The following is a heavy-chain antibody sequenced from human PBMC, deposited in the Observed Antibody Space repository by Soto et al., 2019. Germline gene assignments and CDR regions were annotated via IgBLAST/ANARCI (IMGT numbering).Heavy chain of an antibody. Sequence: ASVKVPCQVSGYTLTELSMHWLRQAPGKGAQWMGGFDPGAXETIYARKLQGGVTMTEDTSTDTAYMELSSLRSEDTAVYYCAPRTLMVRGYYYYGLEVGGQGTTVTVSS. CDR3: APRTLMVRGYYYYGLEV. CDR1: GYTLTELS. V-gene: IGHV1-24*01. D-gene: IGHD3-10*01. J-gene: IGHJ6*02. CDR2: FDPGAXET.